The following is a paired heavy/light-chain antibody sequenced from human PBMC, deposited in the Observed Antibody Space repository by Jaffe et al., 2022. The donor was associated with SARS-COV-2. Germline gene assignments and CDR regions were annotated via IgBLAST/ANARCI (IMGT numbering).Heavy chain of an antibody. CDR2: ISYNTYGT. CDR1: GFTFNNYA. J-gene: IGHJ5*02. D-gene: IGHD3-10*01. CDR3: VRGGPHSLSISS. V-gene: IGHV3-23*01. Sequence: EVQLLESGGGLVQPGGSLRLSCVASGFTFNNYAMMWVRQAPGKGLEWVSGISYNTYGTYYADSVRGRFTISRDNSQNMLYLQMYSLSVDDTAVYYCVRGGPHSLSISSWGQGTLVTVAS.
Light chain of an antibody. J-gene: IGLJ3*02. CDR3: SSYTSRTTLG. CDR1: NSDLIDYNY. V-gene: IGLV2-14*03. Sequence: QSALTQPASVSASLGQSITISCTGSNSDLIDYNYVSWHQQHPGKAPKLLIYDVSNRPSGVSNRFSGSKSGFTASLTISGLQADDEADYYCSSYTSRTTLGFGGGTKLTVL. CDR2: DVS.